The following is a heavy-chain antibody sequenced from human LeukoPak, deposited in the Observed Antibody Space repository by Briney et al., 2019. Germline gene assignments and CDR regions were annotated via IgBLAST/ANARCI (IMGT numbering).Heavy chain of an antibody. D-gene: IGHD3-3*01. V-gene: IGHV4-34*01. CDR2: INHSGST. CDR1: GGSFSGYY. CDR3: ARGYYDFWSGYPSYFDY. J-gene: IGHJ4*02. Sequence: SETLSLTCAVYGGSFSGYYWSWIRQPPGKGLEWIGEINHSGSTNYNPSLKSRVTISVDTSKNQFSLKLSSVTAADTAVYYCARGYYDFWSGYPSYFDYWGQGTLVTVSS.